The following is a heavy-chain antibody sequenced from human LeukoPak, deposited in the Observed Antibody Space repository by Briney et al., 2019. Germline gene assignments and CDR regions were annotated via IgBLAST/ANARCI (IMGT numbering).Heavy chain of an antibody. D-gene: IGHD3-3*02. CDR2: FDPEDGET. J-gene: IGHJ3*02. CDR1: GYTLTELS. Sequence: ASVKVSCKVSGYTLTELSMHWVRQAPGKGLEWMGGFDPEDGETIYAQKFQGRVTMTEDTSTDTAYMELSSLRSEDTAVYYCNIFGVVNDAFDIWGQGTMVTVSS. V-gene: IGHV1-24*01. CDR3: NIFGVVNDAFDI.